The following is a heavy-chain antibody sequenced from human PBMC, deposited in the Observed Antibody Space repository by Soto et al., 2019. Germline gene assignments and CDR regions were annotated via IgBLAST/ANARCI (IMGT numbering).Heavy chain of an antibody. V-gene: IGHV3-48*04. CDR3: ARERNYFDY. Sequence: GGSMRLSCAASGFTVSTSSMSWVRQDPGKGLEWVSYISSSGSTIYYADSVKGRFTISRDNAKNSLYLQMNSLRAEDTAVYYSARERNYFDYWGQGTLVTVSS. CDR2: ISSSGSTI. J-gene: IGHJ4*02. CDR1: GFTVSTSS.